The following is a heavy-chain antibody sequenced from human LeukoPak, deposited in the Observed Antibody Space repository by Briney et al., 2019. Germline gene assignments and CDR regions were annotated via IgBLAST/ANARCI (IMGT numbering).Heavy chain of an antibody. CDR2: IIGSGGST. J-gene: IGHJ3*02. Sequence: GSLRLSCAASGFTFSSYAMSWVRQAPGKGLGWVSAIIGSGGSTYSADSVKGRFTISRENSKNTLYLQMNSLRAEDTAVYYCAKDRAVGAQGAFDIWGQGTMVTVSS. CDR1: GFTFSSYA. V-gene: IGHV3-23*01. D-gene: IGHD1-26*01. CDR3: AKDRAVGAQGAFDI.